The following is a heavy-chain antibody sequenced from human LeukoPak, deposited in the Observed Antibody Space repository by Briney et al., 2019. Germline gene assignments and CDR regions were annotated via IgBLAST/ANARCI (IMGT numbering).Heavy chain of an antibody. D-gene: IGHD3-10*01. J-gene: IGHJ5*02. CDR1: GFTFSSYA. V-gene: IGHV3-30-3*01. Sequence: TGGSLRLSCAASGFTFSSYAMHWVRQAPGKGLEWVAVISYDGSNKYYADSVKGRFTISRDNSKNTLYLQMNNLRAEDTAVYYCARDRYGSGSFFGLNWFDPWGQGTLVTVSS. CDR2: ISYDGSNK. CDR3: ARDRYGSGSFFGLNWFDP.